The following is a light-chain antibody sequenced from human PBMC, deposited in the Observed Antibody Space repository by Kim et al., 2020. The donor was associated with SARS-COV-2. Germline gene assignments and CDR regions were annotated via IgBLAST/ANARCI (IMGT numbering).Light chain of an antibody. CDR2: EAT. J-gene: IGKJ1*01. CDR1: QSVSSRF. CDR3: QQYGSNPT. V-gene: IGKV3-20*01. Sequence: LSPGERAPLSCRASQSVSSRFLAWYQQNPGQAPRLLIYEATSRATGIPDRFGGSGSGADFTLTVSGLEPEDSAVYYCQQYGSNPTFGQGTKVDIK.